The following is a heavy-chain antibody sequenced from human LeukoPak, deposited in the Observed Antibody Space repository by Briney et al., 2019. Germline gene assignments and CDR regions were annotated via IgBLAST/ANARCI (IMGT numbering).Heavy chain of an antibody. CDR1: GGSISSSSYY. V-gene: IGHV4-39*01. Sequence: SETLSLTCTVSGGSISSSSYYWGWIRQPPGKGLEWIGSIYYSGSTYYNPSLKSRVTISVDTSKNQFSLKLSSVTAADTAVYYCARHFPLRFLEWLPFDYWGQGTLVTVSS. J-gene: IGHJ4*02. D-gene: IGHD3-3*01. CDR2: IYYSGST. CDR3: ARHFPLRFLEWLPFDY.